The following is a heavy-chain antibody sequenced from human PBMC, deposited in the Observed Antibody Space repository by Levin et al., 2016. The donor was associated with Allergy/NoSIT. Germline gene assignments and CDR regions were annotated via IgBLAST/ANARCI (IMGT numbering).Heavy chain of an antibody. Sequence: GGSLRLSCAGSGFILSNYWMSWVRLAPGKGLEWVANINQDGSEEYYVESLKGRFSISRDNAKNFLYLQMNSLRAEDTGVYYCTRAPIVATPRSYYHYGLDVWGQGTTVTVS. CDR1: GFILSNYW. V-gene: IGHV3-7*01. CDR3: TRAPIVATPRSYYHYGLDV. J-gene: IGHJ6*02. CDR2: INQDGSEE. D-gene: IGHD2-15*01.